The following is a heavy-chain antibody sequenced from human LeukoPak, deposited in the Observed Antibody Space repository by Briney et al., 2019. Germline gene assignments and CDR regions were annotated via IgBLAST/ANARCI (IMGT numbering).Heavy chain of an antibody. J-gene: IGHJ5*02. Sequence: SVKVSCKASGGTFSSYAISWVRQAPGQGLEWMGRIIPTFGTANYAQKFQGRVTITTDESTSTAYMELSSLRSEDTAVYYCAREGSSSWYSGNWFDPWGQGTLVTVSS. CDR3: AREGSSSWYSGNWFDP. CDR1: GGTFSSYA. V-gene: IGHV1-69*05. CDR2: IIPTFGTA. D-gene: IGHD6-13*01.